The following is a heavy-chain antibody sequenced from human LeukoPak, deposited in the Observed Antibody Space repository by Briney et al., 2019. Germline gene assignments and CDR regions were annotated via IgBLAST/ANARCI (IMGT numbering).Heavy chain of an antibody. CDR2: IFSRSESI. D-gene: IGHD2-2*01. V-gene: IGHV3-21*01. CDR3: ARDFLHSSTSRPFDY. CDR1: EFVFSTYY. J-gene: IGHJ4*02. Sequence: GGSLRLSCAASEFVFSTYYMHWVRQAPGKGLEWVTCIFSRSESILYADSVKGRFTISRDNAKNSLYLQMDSLRAEDTAVYYCARDFLHSSTSRPFDYWGQGTLVTVSS.